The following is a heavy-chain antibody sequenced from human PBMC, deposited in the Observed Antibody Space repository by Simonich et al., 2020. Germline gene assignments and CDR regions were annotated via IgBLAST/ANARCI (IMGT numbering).Heavy chain of an antibody. J-gene: IGHJ6*02. Sequence: QVQLQESGPGLVKPSETLSLTCAVSGYSISSGYYWGWIRQPPGKGLEWIGSIYQSGSTYYNPSRKSRVTISVDTSKNQFSLKLSSVTAADTAVYYCARVGYSNYYYYGMDVWGQGTTVTVSS. D-gene: IGHD6-13*01. CDR3: ARVGYSNYYYYGMDV. V-gene: IGHV4-38-2*01. CDR1: GYSISSGYY. CDR2: IYQSGST.